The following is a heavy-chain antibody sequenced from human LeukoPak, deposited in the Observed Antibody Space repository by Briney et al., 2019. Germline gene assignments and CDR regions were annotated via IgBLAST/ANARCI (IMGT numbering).Heavy chain of an antibody. CDR1: GGSISSGGYY. V-gene: IGHV4-61*08. J-gene: IGHJ5*02. Sequence: SSETLSLTCTVSGGSISSGGYYWSWIRQHPGKGLEWIGYIYYSGSTSYNPSLKSRVTISVHTSENQVSLKLSSVTAADTAVYYCARSRDSSGYRNNWFDPWGQGTLVTVSS. CDR2: IYYSGST. D-gene: IGHD3-22*01. CDR3: ARSRDSSGYRNNWFDP.